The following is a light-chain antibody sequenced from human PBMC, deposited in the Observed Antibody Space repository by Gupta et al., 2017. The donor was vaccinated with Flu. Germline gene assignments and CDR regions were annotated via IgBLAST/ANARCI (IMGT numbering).Light chain of an antibody. Sequence: DIQMTQSPSSLSASVGDRVTITCRTSQNIGNYLNWYQQKTGLAPKLLIYTSSTLQTGVPSRFSGSGSGTSFTLTISELQPEDFATYYCQQRDYIPSTFGLGTKLDVK. V-gene: IGKV1-39*01. CDR2: TSS. CDR1: QNIGNY. CDR3: QQRDYIPST. J-gene: IGKJ2*02.